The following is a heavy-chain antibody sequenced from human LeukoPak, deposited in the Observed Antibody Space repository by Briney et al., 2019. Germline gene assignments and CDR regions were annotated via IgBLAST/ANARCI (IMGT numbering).Heavy chain of an antibody. CDR3: ARGGYCTSTSCYLDY. D-gene: IGHD2-2*01. J-gene: IGHJ4*02. CDR1: GYAFNSYY. V-gene: IGHV1-46*02. CDR2: INPSGGST. Sequence: ASVKVSCKASGYAFNSYYIHWVRQAPGQGLEWMGIINPSGGSTSYAQKFQGRVTKTRDTSTSTLYMEVSSLISEDTAVYYCARGGYCTSTSCYLDYWGQGTLVTVSS.